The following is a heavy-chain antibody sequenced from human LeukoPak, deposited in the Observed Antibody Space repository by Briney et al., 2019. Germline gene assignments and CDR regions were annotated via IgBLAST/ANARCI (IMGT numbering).Heavy chain of an antibody. CDR3: ARPPTMTTWVVDS. CDR2: ISTNGGAT. CDR1: GFTFSNYA. Sequence: PGGSLRLSCAASGFTFSNYAMNWVRQAPGKGLEWVSAISTNGGATYYADSVKGRLTISRDNSKNILYLQIDSLRPEDTAVYYCARPPTMTTWVVDSWGQGTLITVSS. D-gene: IGHD4-17*01. V-gene: IGHV3-23*01. J-gene: IGHJ4*02.